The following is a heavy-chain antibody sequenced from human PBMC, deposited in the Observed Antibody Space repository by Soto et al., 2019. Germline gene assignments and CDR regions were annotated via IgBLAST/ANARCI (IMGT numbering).Heavy chain of an antibody. V-gene: IGHV3-23*01. J-gene: IGHJ5*02. CDR1: GSSFNPYA. CDR2: ISARGGSS. Sequence: EVQLLESGGGLVQPGGSLRLAFAASGSSFNPYAMAGGRQAPGRGLEWVSVISARGGSSHFADSVKGRFTISRDNSKNVLSRERNNLRAEDTATYFCAKGSSEYSASVDRWGQGTLVLVSS. CDR3: AKGSSEYSASVDR. D-gene: IGHD5-12*01.